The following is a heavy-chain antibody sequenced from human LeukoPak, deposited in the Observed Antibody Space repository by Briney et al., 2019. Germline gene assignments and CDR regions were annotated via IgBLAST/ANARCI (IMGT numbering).Heavy chain of an antibody. V-gene: IGHV4-34*01. J-gene: IGHJ4*02. D-gene: IGHD7-27*01. Sequence: SETLSLTCAVYGGSFSTYYWSWIRQSPGKVLEWIAEINHRGDTNYNPSVESRVTISVDTSKNQFSLKVRSLTAADTAVYYCARGPTISETGYFDYWGQGTLVTVSS. CDR2: INHRGDT. CDR1: GGSFSTYY. CDR3: ARGPTISETGYFDY.